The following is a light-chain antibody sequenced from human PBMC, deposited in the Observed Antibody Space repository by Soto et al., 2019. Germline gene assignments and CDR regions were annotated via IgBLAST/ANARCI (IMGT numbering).Light chain of an antibody. CDR1: QSISSY. J-gene: IGKJ3*01. V-gene: IGKV1-39*01. CDR2: AES. CDR3: QQSYSTPLT. Sequence: DIQMTQSPSSLSASVGDRVTITCRASQSISSYLNWYQQKPGKAPKLLIYAESSLQSWVPSRFSGSGSGTDFTLTISRLQPEDFATYYCQQSYSTPLTFGHGTKVDIK.